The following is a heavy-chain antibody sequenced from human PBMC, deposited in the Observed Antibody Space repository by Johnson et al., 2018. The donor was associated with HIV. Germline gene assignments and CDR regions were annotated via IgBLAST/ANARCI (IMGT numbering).Heavy chain of an antibody. CDR1: GFTFSSYA. CDR3: ARDPWGIVVVTAYDAFDI. CDR2: ISYDGSNK. Sequence: QVQLVESGGGVVQPGRSLRLSCAASGFTFSSYAMHWVRQAPGKGLEWVAVISYDGSNKYYADSVKGRFTISRDNSKNTLYLQMNSLSAEVTAVYYCARDPWGIVVVTAYDAFDIWGQGTMVTVSS. J-gene: IGHJ3*02. V-gene: IGHV3-30-3*01. D-gene: IGHD2-21*02.